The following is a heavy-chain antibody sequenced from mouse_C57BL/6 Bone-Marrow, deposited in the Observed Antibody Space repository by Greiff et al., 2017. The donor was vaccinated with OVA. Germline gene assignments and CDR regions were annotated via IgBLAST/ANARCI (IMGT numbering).Heavy chain of an antibody. CDR2: IHPNSGST. J-gene: IGHJ1*03. CDR3: AREGNYYGCFWYFGV. Sequence: QVQLQQPGAELVKPGASVKLSCKASGYTFTSYWMHWVKQRPGQGLEWIGMIHPNSGSTNYNEKFKSKATLTVDKSSSTAYMQLSSLTSEDSAVYYCAREGNYYGCFWYFGVWGTGTTVTVSS. D-gene: IGHD1-1*01. V-gene: IGHV1-64*01. CDR1: GYTFTSYW.